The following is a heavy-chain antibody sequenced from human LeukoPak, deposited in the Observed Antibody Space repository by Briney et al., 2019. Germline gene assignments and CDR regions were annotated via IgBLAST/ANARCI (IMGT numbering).Heavy chain of an antibody. J-gene: IGHJ6*02. CDR2: IYYSGST. CDR1: GGSISSSSYY. CDR3: ASRLGSGMDV. V-gene: IGHV4-39*01. D-gene: IGHD3-3*01. Sequence: PSETLSLTCTVSGGSISSSSYYWGWIRQPPGKGLEWIGSIYYSGSTYYNPSLKSRVTISVDTSKNQFSLKLSSVTAADTAVYHCASRLGSGMDVWGQGTTVTVSS.